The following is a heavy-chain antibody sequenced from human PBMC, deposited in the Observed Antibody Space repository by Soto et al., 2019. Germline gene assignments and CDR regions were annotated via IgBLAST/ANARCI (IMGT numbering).Heavy chain of an antibody. CDR3: TRTRTTGWFSPVDS. V-gene: IGHV4-59*01. CDR1: SGTLSNFY. Sequence: KPSETLSLTCTVSSGTLSNFYWSWVRQPPGKGLEWIGYIHYRGTTNYNPSLKSRVIMSVDTSKNQFSLTLNSVTAADTAVYYCTRTRTTGWFSPVDSWGQGIPVTVSS. D-gene: IGHD6-19*01. J-gene: IGHJ4*02. CDR2: IHYRGTT.